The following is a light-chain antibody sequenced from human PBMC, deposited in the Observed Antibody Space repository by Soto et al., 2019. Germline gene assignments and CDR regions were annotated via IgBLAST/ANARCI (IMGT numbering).Light chain of an antibody. Sequence: DIQMTQSPSSVSASVGDTVTVTCRASQGISRWLAWYQQKPGKAPRLLIYAASSLQNGVTPRFSGTYSGTDFSLTIRSLQPGDSATYFCQQTRDFHLTFGGATTVDI. CDR3: QQTRDFHLT. J-gene: IGKJ4*01. CDR2: AAS. V-gene: IGKV1-12*01. CDR1: QGISRW.